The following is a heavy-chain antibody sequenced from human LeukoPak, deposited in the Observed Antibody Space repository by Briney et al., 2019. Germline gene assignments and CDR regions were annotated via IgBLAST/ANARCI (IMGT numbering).Heavy chain of an antibody. Sequence: GSLRLSCAASGFTSSNAWMSWIRQPPGKGLEWIGEINHSGSTNYNPSLKSRVTISVDTSKNQFSLKLSSVTAADTAVYYCARGPIVLMVTLFRNHARRYYFDYWGQGTLVTVSS. CDR2: INHSGST. CDR3: ARGPIVLMVTLFRNHARRYYFDY. J-gene: IGHJ4*02. D-gene: IGHD2-8*01. V-gene: IGHV4-34*01. CDR1: GFTSSNAW.